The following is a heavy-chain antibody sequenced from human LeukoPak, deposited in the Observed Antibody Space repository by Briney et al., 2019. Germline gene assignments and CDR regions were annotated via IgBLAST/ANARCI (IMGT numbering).Heavy chain of an antibody. V-gene: IGHV1-2*02. D-gene: IGHD3-22*01. CDR2: INPNSGDT. Sequence: ASVKVSCKSSGYTFTDYYVHWVRQVPGQGLEWMGWINPNSGDTDYALKFQGRVTMTRDTSISTAYMELRSLTSDDTAVFYCARGLPPRRNYDSSGYYSYYFDYWGQGTLVTVSS. CDR1: GYTFTDYY. J-gene: IGHJ4*02. CDR3: ARGLPPRRNYDSSGYYSYYFDY.